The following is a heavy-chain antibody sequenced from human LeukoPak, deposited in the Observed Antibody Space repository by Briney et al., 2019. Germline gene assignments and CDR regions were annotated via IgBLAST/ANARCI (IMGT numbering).Heavy chain of an antibody. D-gene: IGHD2-15*01. CDR2: IIPIFGTA. V-gene: IGHV1-46*01. J-gene: IGHJ3*01. CDR1: GYIFTSSY. CDR3: ARGSSRGPRDAFDF. Sequence: ASVKVSCKASGYIFTSSYIHWVRQAPGQGLEWMGGIIPIFGTANYAQKFQGRVTMTSDMSTSTVYMELSSLISEDTAVYYCARGSSRGPRDAFDFWGQGTMVTLSS.